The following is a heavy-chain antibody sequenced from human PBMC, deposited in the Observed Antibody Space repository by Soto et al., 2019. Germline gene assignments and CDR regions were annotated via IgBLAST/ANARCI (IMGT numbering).Heavy chain of an antibody. J-gene: IGHJ4*02. D-gene: IGHD5-12*01. CDR2: IYSGGST. V-gene: IGHV3-66*01. CDR1: GFTVSSNY. Sequence: GGSLRLSCAASGFTVSSNYMSWVRQAPGKGLEWVSIIYSGGSTYYADSVKGRFTISRDNSKNTLYLQMNSLRAEDTAVYYCARGRWLRVLDYWGQGTLVTVSS. CDR3: ARGRWLRVLDY.